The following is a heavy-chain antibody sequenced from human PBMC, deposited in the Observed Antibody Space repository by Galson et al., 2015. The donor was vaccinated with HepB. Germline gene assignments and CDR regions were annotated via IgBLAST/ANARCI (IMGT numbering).Heavy chain of an antibody. CDR1: GFTFDDYT. CDR2: VSWEGSST. D-gene: IGHD3-10*02. J-gene: IGHJ6*02. Sequence: SLRLSCAASGFTFDDYTMYWVRQAPGKGLEWVSLVSWEGSSTYYADSVKGRFTISRDNSKNSLYLQMNSLRTEDTALYYCAKLSVRRGSYYYFGMDVWGHGTTVTVSS. V-gene: IGHV3-43*01. CDR3: AKLSVRRGSYYYFGMDV.